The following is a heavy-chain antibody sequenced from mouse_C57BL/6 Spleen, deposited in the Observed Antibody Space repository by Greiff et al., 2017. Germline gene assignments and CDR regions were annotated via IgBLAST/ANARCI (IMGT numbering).Heavy chain of an antibody. V-gene: IGHV5-9-1*02. CDR2: ISSGGEYI. CDR3: PRDPYAY. J-gene: IGHJ3*01. CDR1: SIPSTSYA. Sequence: EVQVVESGAAFVNPAASVKLSSPPSSIPSTSYAMSLVRQTPEKRLEWVAYISSGGEYIYYADTVKGRFTISRDNARNTLYLQMSSLKSEDTAMYCCPRDPYAYRGQRTLVIISA.